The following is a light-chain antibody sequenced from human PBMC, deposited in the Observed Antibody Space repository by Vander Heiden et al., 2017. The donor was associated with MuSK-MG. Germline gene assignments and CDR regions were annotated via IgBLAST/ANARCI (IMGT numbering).Light chain of an antibody. CDR3: LQDGSSHVT. Sequence: EIVLTQSPGTLSLSPGERATLSCRASQSVSSSYLAWYQQKPGQAPRLLIYGASSRVTGIPDRFSGSGSGTDFTLTISRLEPEDFAVYYCLQDGSSHVTFGQGTKVEIK. CDR2: GAS. CDR1: QSVSSSY. J-gene: IGKJ1*01. V-gene: IGKV3-20*01.